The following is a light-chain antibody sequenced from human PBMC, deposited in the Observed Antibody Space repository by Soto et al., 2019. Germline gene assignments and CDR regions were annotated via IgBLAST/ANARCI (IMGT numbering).Light chain of an antibody. CDR1: QGISTA. CDR2: DAS. J-gene: IGKJ4*01. V-gene: IGKV1-13*02. Sequence: AIQLTQSPSSLSASVGDEVTITCRTSQGISTALAWYQHKQGRAPKLLIYDASRLESGVPSRFSGSGIGTDVTLTIRSLQPEDIADYYCQQFTIYVFGGGTKVE. CDR3: QQFTIYV.